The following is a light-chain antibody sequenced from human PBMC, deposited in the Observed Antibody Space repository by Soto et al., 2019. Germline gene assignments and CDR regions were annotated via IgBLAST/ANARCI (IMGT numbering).Light chain of an antibody. CDR2: SAS. V-gene: IGKV3-20*01. CDR3: QRYGGSPPVT. Sequence: EVVLTQSPGTLSLSPGERATLSCRASQSFSSSNFAWYQHKPGQPPKLIVYSASRRATGTPDRFSGSGSGTDFTLTISRLEPEDFALYYCQRYGGSPPVTFGVGTKVDIK. J-gene: IGKJ4*01. CDR1: QSFSSSN.